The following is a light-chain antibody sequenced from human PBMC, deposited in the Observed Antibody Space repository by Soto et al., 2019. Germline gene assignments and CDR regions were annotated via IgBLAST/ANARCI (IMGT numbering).Light chain of an antibody. CDR2: AAS. J-gene: IGKJ1*01. CDR3: QQYYSYPWT. V-gene: IGKV1-8*01. Sequence: IQMTQSPSSLSASTGDRVTITCRASQGISSYLAWYQQKPGKAPKLLTYAASTLQSGVPSRFSGSGSGTDFTLTISCLQSEDFATYYCQQYYSYPWTFGQGTKVDIK. CDR1: QGISSY.